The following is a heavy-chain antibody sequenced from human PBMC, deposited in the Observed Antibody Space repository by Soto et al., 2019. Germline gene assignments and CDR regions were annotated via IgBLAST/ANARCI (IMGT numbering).Heavy chain of an antibody. D-gene: IGHD3-22*01. CDR2: IHYSGST. V-gene: IGHV4-59*01. CDR3: ARDMRYYDSSGYYYWDY. CDR1: APSITRYY. Sequence: ETLSLTSTVSAPSITRYYWNWIRQPPGKGLEWIGYIHYSGSTDYNPSLKRRVTISLDTSKRQFSLKLSSVTAADTAVYYCARDMRYYDSSGYYYWDYWGQGTLVTVAS. J-gene: IGHJ4*02.